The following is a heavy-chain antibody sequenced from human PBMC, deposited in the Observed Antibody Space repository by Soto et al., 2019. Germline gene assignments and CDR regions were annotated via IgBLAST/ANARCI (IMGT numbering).Heavy chain of an antibody. V-gene: IGHV1-18*01. CDR1: GYAFTTYG. Sequence: QVHLVQSGAEVKKPGASVKVSCQGSGYAFTTYGITWVRQAPGQGLEWMGWISAHNGNTNYAQKLQGSVTVTRDTSTSTAYMELRSLRYADTAVYACGRGRYGDYWGQGALVTVSS. J-gene: IGHJ4*02. CDR2: ISAHNGNT. D-gene: IGHD1-1*01. CDR3: GRGRYGDY.